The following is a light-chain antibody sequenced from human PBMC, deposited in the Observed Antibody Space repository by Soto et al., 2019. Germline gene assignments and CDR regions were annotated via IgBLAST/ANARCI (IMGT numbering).Light chain of an antibody. V-gene: IGLV2-14*01. J-gene: IGLJ2*01. CDR3: SSYTTNSAPIV. Sequence: QSALTQPASVSGSPGQSITISCTGTNSDVGAYNSVSWYQQHPGRAPKLIICEVSNRPSGVSNRFSGSKSGNTASLTISGLQAEDEADYYCSSYTTNSAPIVFGGGTKLTVL. CDR1: NSDVGAYNS. CDR2: EVS.